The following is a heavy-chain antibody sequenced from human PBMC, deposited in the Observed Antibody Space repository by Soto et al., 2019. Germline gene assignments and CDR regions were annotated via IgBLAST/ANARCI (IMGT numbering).Heavy chain of an antibody. V-gene: IGHV1-3*01. J-gene: IGHJ6*02. CDR1: GYTFTSYA. Sequence: GASVKVSCKASGYTFTSYAMHWVRQAPGQRLEWMGWINAGNGNTKYSQKFQGRVTITSDTSASTAYMELSSLRSEDTAVYYCARARGSGWFNYYYGMDVWGQGTTVTAP. CDR2: INAGNGNT. CDR3: ARARGSGWFNYYYGMDV. D-gene: IGHD6-19*01.